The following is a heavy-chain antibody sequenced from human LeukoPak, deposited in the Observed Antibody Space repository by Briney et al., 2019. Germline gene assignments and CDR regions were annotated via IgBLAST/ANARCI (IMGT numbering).Heavy chain of an antibody. J-gene: IGHJ5*02. CDR2: IYDSGST. D-gene: IGHD3-22*01. CDR1: GGSIRSSYYY. Sequence: SETLSLTCTVSGGSIRSSYYYWGWIRQPPGKGLEWIGSIYDSGSTNYNPSLKSRVTISVDTSKNQFSLKLSSVTAADTAVYYCARVPDYYDSSGYRLWYWFDPWGQGTLVTVSS. CDR3: ARVPDYYDSSGYRLWYWFDP. V-gene: IGHV4-39*07.